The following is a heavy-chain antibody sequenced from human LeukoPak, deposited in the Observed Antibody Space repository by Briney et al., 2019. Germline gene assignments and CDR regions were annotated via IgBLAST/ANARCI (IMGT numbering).Heavy chain of an antibody. CDR3: ARRFCSGSSCYYFDY. CDR1: GHSFTNYW. CDR2: IYPGDSDT. V-gene: IGHV5-51*01. D-gene: IGHD2-2*01. J-gene: IGHJ4*02. Sequence: GESLKISCKGSGHSFTNYWIGWVRQMPGKGLEWMGIIYPGDSDTRYSPSFQGQVTISADKSISTAYLQWSSLKASDTAMYYCARRFCSGSSCYYFDYWGQGTLITVSS.